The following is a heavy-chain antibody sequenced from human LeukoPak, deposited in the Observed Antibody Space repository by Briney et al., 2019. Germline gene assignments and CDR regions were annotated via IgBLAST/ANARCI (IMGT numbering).Heavy chain of an antibody. V-gene: IGHV4-4*08. D-gene: IGHD6-13*01. J-gene: IGHJ4*02. Sequence: PSETLSLTCTVSGDSFSYFYWSWIRQPPGKGLEWIGYIYNSGSTYYNPSLKSRVTISVDTSKNQFSLKLSSVTAADTAVYYCARVVGIAAAGDYYFDYWGQGTLVTVSS. CDR3: ARVVGIAAAGDYYFDY. CDR2: IYNSGST. CDR1: GDSFSYFY.